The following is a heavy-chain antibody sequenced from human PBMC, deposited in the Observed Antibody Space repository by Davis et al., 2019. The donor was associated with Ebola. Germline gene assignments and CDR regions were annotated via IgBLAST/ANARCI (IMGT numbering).Heavy chain of an antibody. CDR3: ARKPSLRFLRYMDV. CDR1: GGSFSGYY. Sequence: MPSETLSLTCAVYGGSFSGYYWSWIRQPPGKGLEWIGKINHSGSTNYNPSLKSRVTITVDTSKNQFSLKLSSVTAADTAVYYCARKPSLRFLRYMDVWGKGTTVTVSS. CDR2: INHSGST. J-gene: IGHJ6*03. D-gene: IGHD3-3*01. V-gene: IGHV4-34*01.